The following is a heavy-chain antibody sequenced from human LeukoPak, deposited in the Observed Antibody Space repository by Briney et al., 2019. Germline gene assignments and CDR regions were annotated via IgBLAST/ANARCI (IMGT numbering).Heavy chain of an antibody. J-gene: IGHJ4*02. D-gene: IGHD2-2*01. V-gene: IGHV1-2*02. Sequence: ASVEVSCKASGYTFTGYYMHWMRQAPGQGLEWMGWINPNSGGTNYAQKFQGRATMTRDTSISTAYMELSRLRSDDTAVYYCARESSTSSFDYWGQGTLVTVSS. CDR2: INPNSGGT. CDR3: ARESSTSSFDY. CDR1: GYTFTGYY.